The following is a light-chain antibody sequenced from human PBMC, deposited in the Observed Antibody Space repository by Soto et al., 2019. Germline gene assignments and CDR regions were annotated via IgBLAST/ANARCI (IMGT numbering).Light chain of an antibody. CDR1: SSDVGGYNY. CDR2: DVS. Sequence: QSALTQPRSVSGSPGQSVTISCTGTSSDVGGYNYVSWYQQHPGKAPKLMIYDVSKRPSGVPDRFSGSKSGNTASLTISGLQAEDEADYYCCSYAGSYTFAVFGGGTQLTVL. V-gene: IGLV2-11*01. CDR3: CSYAGSYTFAV. J-gene: IGLJ7*01.